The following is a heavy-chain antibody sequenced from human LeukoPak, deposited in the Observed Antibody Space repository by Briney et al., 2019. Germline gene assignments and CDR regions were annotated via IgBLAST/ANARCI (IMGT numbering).Heavy chain of an antibody. D-gene: IGHD2-21*02. CDR2: ISGSGGST. J-gene: IGHJ4*02. Sequence: GGSLTLSCAASGFTFSSYSMRWVRQAPGKGLEWVSAISGSGGSTYYADSVKGRFTISRDNSKNTLYLQMNSLRAEDTAVYYCANLHCGGDCYPSYFDYWGQETRVTVAS. CDR3: ANLHCGGDCYPSYFDY. CDR1: GFTFSSYS. V-gene: IGHV3-23*01.